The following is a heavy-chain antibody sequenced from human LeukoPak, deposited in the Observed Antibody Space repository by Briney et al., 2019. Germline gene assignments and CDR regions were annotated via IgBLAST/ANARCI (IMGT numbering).Heavy chain of an antibody. CDR3: VRASRGWYYFDY. V-gene: IGHV3-13*05. J-gene: IGHJ4*02. CDR2: IGTAGDP. D-gene: IGHD6-19*01. CDR1: GFTFSSYD. Sequence: QPGGSLRLSCAASGFTFSSYDMHCVRQVTGKGLEWVSAIGTAGDPSYPGSVKGRFTISREIAKNSLYLQMNSLRDGDTAVYYCVRASRGWYYFDYWGQGTLVTVSS.